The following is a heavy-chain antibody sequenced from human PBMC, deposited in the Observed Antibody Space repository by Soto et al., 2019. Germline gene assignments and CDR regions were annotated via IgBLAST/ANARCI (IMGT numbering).Heavy chain of an antibody. CDR2: IWNDGSNN. CDR1: GFTFNNYG. Sequence: QVKLVESGGGVGQPGRSLRLSCAASGFTFNNYGMHWVRQAPGKGLEWLAVIWNDGSNNYYANSVKGRFTISRDNSKNTLYLQMSSLRAEDTAVYYCARRQIPPPTRGAANARGGMDVWGQGTTVTVSS. D-gene: IGHD6-13*01. V-gene: IGHV3-33*01. J-gene: IGHJ6*02. CDR3: ARRQIPPPTRGAANARGGMDV.